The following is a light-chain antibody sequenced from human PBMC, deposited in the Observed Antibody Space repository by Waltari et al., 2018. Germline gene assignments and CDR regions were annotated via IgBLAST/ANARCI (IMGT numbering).Light chain of an antibody. CDR2: GPS. V-gene: IGKV3-15*01. CDR1: RTVNSN. CDR3: QQFYDWPLT. Sequence: EIVMTQSPATLSVSPGESFPLSCRASRTVNSNLAWYQQKPGQAPRLLIYGPSTRATGIPARFSGTGSGTEFTLTISSVQSADFAVYYCQQFYDWPLTFGGGTKVELK. J-gene: IGKJ4*01.